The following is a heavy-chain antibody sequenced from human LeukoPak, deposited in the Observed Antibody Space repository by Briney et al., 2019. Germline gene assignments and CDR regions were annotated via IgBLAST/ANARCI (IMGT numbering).Heavy chain of an antibody. Sequence: GESLKISCKGSGYSFTSYWIGWVRQMPGKGLEWMGIIYPGDSDTRYSPSFQGQVTISADTSISTAYLQWSSLKASDTAMYYCARWVVVPAAMMVPYFDYWGQGTLVTVSS. V-gene: IGHV5-51*01. D-gene: IGHD2-2*01. CDR1: GYSFTSYW. CDR2: IYPGDSDT. J-gene: IGHJ4*02. CDR3: ARWVVVPAAMMVPYFDY.